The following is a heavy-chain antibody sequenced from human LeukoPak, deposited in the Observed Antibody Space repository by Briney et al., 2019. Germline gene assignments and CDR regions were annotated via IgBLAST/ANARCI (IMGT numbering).Heavy chain of an antibody. V-gene: IGHV4-39*07. CDR1: GGSMSNNNYY. Sequence: SETLSLTRTVSGGSMSNNNYYWGWIRQPPGKGLEWIGTIYYSGSTYYNPSLKSRVTISVDMSKNHFSLKLSSVTAADTAIYYCASYYDSSGYFYGVSHFDYWGQGTLVTVSS. J-gene: IGHJ4*02. D-gene: IGHD3-22*01. CDR3: ASYYDSSGYFYGVSHFDY. CDR2: IYYSGST.